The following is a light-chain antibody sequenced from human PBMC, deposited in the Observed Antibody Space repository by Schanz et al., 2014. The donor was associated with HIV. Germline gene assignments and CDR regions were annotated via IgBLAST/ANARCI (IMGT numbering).Light chain of an antibody. Sequence: IQMTQSPATLYASVGDRVTITCRTSQSVGNSLAWLQQKPGRAPKVLIYKASTLESGVPSTFRGSGSGTDFTLTISSLQPDDFATYYCQQYSYFSTFGQGTKVEIK. V-gene: IGKV1-5*03. CDR3: QQYSYFST. CDR2: KAS. J-gene: IGKJ1*01. CDR1: QSVGNS.